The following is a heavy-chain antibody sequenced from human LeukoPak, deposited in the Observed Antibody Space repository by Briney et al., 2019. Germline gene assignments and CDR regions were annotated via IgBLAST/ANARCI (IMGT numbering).Heavy chain of an antibody. V-gene: IGHV3-30*04. CDR1: GFTFSSYA. CDR3: ASTHSFLFDY. CDR2: ISYDGSNK. Sequence: GGSLRLSCAASGFTFSSYAMHWVRQAPGKGLEGVAVISYDGSNKYYADSVNGRFTISRDNSKNTLYLQMNSLRAEDTAVYYCASTHSFLFDYWGQGTLVTVSS. D-gene: IGHD1-26*01. J-gene: IGHJ4*02.